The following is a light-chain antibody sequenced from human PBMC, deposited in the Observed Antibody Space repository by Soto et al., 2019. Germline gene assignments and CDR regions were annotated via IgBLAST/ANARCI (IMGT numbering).Light chain of an antibody. V-gene: IGKV3-15*01. CDR1: QSVNNN. CDR2: GAS. Sequence: EIVMTQSPATLSVSPGERATLSCSASQSVNNNLAWYQQKPGQAPRLLIYGASARATGIPARFSGSGSGTEFALTISSLQSEDFAVYYWQQYNIWPLTVGGGTKVEIK. CDR3: QQYNIWPLT. J-gene: IGKJ4*01.